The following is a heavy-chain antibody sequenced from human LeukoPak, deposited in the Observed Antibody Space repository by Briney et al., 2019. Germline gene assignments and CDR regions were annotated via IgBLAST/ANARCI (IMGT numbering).Heavy chain of an antibody. CDR3: AASWSGYYYFDY. CDR1: GGTFSSYA. J-gene: IGHJ4*02. Sequence: ASVKVYCKASGGTFSSYAISWVRQAPGQGLEWMGGIIPIFGTANYAQKFQGRVTITADESTSTAYMELSSLRSEDTAVYYCAASWSGYYYFDYWGQGTLVTVSS. V-gene: IGHV1-69*13. CDR2: IIPIFGTA. D-gene: IGHD3-3*01.